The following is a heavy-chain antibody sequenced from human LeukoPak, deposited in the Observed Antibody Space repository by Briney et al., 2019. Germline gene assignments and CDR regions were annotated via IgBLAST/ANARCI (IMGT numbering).Heavy chain of an antibody. J-gene: IGHJ1*01. Sequence: PGGSLRLSCAASGFTFSSYGMHWARQAPGKGLEWVAVIWYDGSNKYYADSVKGRFTISRDNSKNTLYLQMNSLRAEDTAVYYCAKGAEYFRHWGQGTLVTVSS. CDR2: IWYDGSNK. CDR1: GFTFSSYG. CDR3: AKGAEYFRH. V-gene: IGHV3-33*06.